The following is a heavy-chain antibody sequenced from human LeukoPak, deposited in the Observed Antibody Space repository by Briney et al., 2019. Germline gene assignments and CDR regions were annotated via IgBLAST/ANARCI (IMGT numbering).Heavy chain of an antibody. CDR1: GGPISSYY. D-gene: IGHD2-15*01. J-gene: IGHJ3*02. CDR2: IYTSGST. CDR3: ARDKGYCSGGSCYSSDDAFDI. V-gene: IGHV4-4*07. Sequence: SETLSLTCTVSGGPISSYYWSWIRQPAGKGLEWIGRIYTSGSTNYNPSLKSRVTMSVDTSKNQFSLKLSSVTAADTAVYYCARDKGYCSGGSCYSSDDAFDIWGQGTMVTVSS.